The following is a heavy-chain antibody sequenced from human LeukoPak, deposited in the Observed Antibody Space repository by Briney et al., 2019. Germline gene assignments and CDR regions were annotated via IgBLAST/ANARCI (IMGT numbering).Heavy chain of an antibody. D-gene: IGHD3-22*01. CDR3: ARESRSITMIVVVNDAFDI. CDR2: ISYDGSNK. V-gene: IGHV3-30-3*01. CDR1: GFTFSSYA. Sequence: GGSLRLSCAASGFTFSSYAMHWVRQAPGKGLEWVAVISYDGSNKYYADSVKGRFTISRDNSKNTLYLQMNSLRAEDTAVYYCARESRSITMIVVVNDAFDIWGQGTMVTVSS. J-gene: IGHJ3*02.